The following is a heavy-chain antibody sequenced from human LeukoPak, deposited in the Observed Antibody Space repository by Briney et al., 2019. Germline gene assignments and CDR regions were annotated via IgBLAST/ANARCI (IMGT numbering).Heavy chain of an antibody. Sequence: GGSLTLSCAASEFTFGDYDMSWVRQTLGKGLEWVSSISGDGLGTWYADSVRGRFTISRDNAQTSLYLQMNSLRAEDTAVYYCARASDPWLQLTWGQGTLVTVSS. CDR2: ISGDGLGT. CDR3: ARASDPWLQLT. D-gene: IGHD5-24*01. J-gene: IGHJ5*02. CDR1: EFTFGDYD. V-gene: IGHV3-23*01.